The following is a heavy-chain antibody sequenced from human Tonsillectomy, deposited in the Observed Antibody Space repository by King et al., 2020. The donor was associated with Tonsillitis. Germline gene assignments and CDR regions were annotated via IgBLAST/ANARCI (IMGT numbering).Heavy chain of an antibody. D-gene: IGHD3-3*01. CDR2: INHSGST. V-gene: IGHV4-34*01. J-gene: IGHJ4*02. Sequence: VQLQQWGAGLLKPSETLSLTCAVYGGSFSGYYWSWIRQPPGKGLEGIGEINHSGSTNYNPSLKSRITITVDTSKNQFSLKLSSVTAADTAVYYCARGGGVLRFLEWLSSTYYFDYWGQGTLVTVSS. CDR3: ARGGGVLRFLEWLSSTYYFDY. CDR1: GGSFSGYY.